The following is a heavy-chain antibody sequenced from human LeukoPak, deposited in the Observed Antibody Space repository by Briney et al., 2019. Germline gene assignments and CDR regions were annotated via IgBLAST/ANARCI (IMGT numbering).Heavy chain of an antibody. CDR1: GFTFSDYY. J-gene: IGHJ4*02. CDR3: ARDKAAAGIVFDY. CDR2: ISSSSSYT. D-gene: IGHD6-13*01. V-gene: IGHV3-11*06. Sequence: GGSLRLSCAASGFTFSDYYMSWIRQAPGKGLEWVSYISSSSSYTNYADSVKGRFTISRDNAKNSLYLQMNSLRAEDTAVYYCARDKAAAGIVFDYWGQGTLVTVSS.